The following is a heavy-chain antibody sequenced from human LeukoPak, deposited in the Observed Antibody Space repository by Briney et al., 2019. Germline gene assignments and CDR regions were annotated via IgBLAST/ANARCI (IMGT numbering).Heavy chain of an antibody. CDR2: ISDDTYTK. Sequence: GGSLRLSCAASGFTFSHLAMYWVRPAPGKRLECVSLISDDTYTKYYADSVKGRSIISRDNSKSMLYLQMTGLGTDDSALYYCTVATETTFDYWGQGSVVTVTS. CDR3: TVATETTFDY. J-gene: IGHJ4*02. V-gene: IGHV3-30*01. D-gene: IGHD4-17*01. CDR1: GFTFSHLA.